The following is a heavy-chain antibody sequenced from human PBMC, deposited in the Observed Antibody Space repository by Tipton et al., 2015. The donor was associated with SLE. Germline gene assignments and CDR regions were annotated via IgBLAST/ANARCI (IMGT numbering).Heavy chain of an antibody. CDR3: ARGPGLDSTGYYMDV. CDR1: GFTFSSYE. Sequence: SLRLSCAASGFTFSSYEMNWVRQAPGKGLERVSYISSAGNAIYYADSVRGRFTISRDNAKNSLYLQMSSLRGEDAALYYCARGPGLDSTGYYMDVWGKGTTVTVAS. J-gene: IGHJ6*03. CDR2: ISSAGNAI. D-gene: IGHD3-9*01. V-gene: IGHV3-48*03.